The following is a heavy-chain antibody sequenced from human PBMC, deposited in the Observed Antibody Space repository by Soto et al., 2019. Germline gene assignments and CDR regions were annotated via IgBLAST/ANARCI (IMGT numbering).Heavy chain of an antibody. CDR2: IKSKGNGGTT. J-gene: IGHJ4*02. Sequence: PGGSMRLSCAASGFTFSNAWMTWVRQAPGKGLEWVGRIKSKGNGGTTDYAAPVKGRFTISRDDSKNTLYLQMNRLKTEDTAVYYCTTGVPVLYWGQGTLVTAPQ. V-gene: IGHV3-15*07. D-gene: IGHD2-2*01. CDR3: TTGVPVLY. CDR1: GFTFSNAW.